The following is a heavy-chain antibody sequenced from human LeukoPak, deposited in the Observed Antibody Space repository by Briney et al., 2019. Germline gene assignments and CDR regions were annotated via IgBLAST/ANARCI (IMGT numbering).Heavy chain of an antibody. CDR3: ARIPSSSSSGGGRY. D-gene: IGHD6-6*01. V-gene: IGHV1-2*02. J-gene: IGHJ4*02. Sequence: ASVKVSCKASGYTFSIYGFSWVRQAPGQGLEWMGWINPNSAGTNYAKNFQGRVTMTRDTSISTAYMELSRLRSDDTAVYYCARIPSSSSSGGGRYWGQGALVTVSS. CDR2: INPNSAGT. CDR1: GYTFSIYG.